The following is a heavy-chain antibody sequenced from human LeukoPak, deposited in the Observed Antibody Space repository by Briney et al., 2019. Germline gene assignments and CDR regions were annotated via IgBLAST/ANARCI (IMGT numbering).Heavy chain of an antibody. D-gene: IGHD5-24*01. J-gene: IGHJ4*02. CDR2: ISYDGSNK. Sequence: GRSLRLSCAASGFTFSSYGMHWVRQAPGKGLEWVAVISYDGSNKYYADSVKGRFTISRDNSKNTLYLQMNSLRAEDTAVYYCAEDWHRDYGYNEIGYFGYWGQGTLVTVSS. V-gene: IGHV3-30*18. CDR1: GFTFSSYG. CDR3: AEDWHRDYGYNEIGYFGY.